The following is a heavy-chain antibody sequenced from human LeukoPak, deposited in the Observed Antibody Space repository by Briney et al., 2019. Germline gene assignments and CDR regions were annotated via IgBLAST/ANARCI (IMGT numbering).Heavy chain of an antibody. V-gene: IGHV4-38-2*02. D-gene: IGHD3-3*01. J-gene: IGHJ4*02. CDR2: IYHSGST. CDR3: ARDYDFWSGYRRSFDY. CDR1: GYSISSGYY. Sequence: SETLSLTCTVSGYSISSGYYWGWIRQPPGKGLEWIGSIYHSGSTYYNPSLKSRVTISVDTSKNQFSLKLSSVTAADTAVYYCARDYDFWSGYRRSFDYWGQGTLVTVSS.